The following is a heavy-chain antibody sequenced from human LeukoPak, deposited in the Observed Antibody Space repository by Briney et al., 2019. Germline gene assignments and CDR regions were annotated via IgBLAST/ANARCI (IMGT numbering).Heavy chain of an antibody. D-gene: IGHD1-20*01. CDR1: GYTFTGYY. CDR2: INPNSGGT. CDR3: ARDPFVKSNSMTGRYYYYYMDV. J-gene: IGHJ6*03. V-gene: IGHV1-2*02. Sequence: ASVKVSCKASGYTFTGYYMHWVRQAPGQGLEWMGWINPNSGGTNYAQKFQGRVTMTRDTSISTAYMELSRLRSDDTAVYYCARDPFVKSNSMTGRYYYYYMDVWGKGTTVTVSS.